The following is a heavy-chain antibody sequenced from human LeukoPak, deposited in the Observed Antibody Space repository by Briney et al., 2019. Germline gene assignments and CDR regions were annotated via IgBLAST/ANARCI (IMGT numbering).Heavy chain of an antibody. Sequence: GGSLRLSCAASGFPFSIFAMNWVRQAPGKGLEWVAAISDSGGSTYYADSVKGRFTISRGNSRNTLYLQMNSLRAEDTALYYCAKSGGWLYYFDYWGQGTLVTVSS. CDR3: AKSGGWLYYFDY. CDR1: GFPFSIFA. V-gene: IGHV3-23*01. D-gene: IGHD6-19*01. J-gene: IGHJ4*02. CDR2: ISDSGGST.